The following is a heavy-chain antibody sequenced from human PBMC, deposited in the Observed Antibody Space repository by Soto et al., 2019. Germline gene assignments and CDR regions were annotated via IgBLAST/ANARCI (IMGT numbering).Heavy chain of an antibody. CDR3: AKDPVDTAFYYYYGMDV. CDR2: ISYDGSNK. CDR1: GFTFSSYG. Sequence: HGESLKISCAASGFTFSSYGMHWVRQAPGKGLEWVAVISYDGSNKYYADSVKGRFTISRDNSKNTLYLQMNSLRAEDTAVYYCAKDPVDTAFYYYYGMDVWGQGTTVTVSS. J-gene: IGHJ6*02. D-gene: IGHD5-18*01. V-gene: IGHV3-30*18.